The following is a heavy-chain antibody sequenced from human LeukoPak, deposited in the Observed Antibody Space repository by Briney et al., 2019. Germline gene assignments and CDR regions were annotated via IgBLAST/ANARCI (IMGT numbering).Heavy chain of an antibody. V-gene: IGHV3-33*01. Sequence: GESLRLSCAASGFTFSSYGMHWVRQAPGKGLEWVAVIWYDGSNKYYADSVKGRFTISRDNSKNTLYLQMNSLRAEDTAVYYCARENYYDSSGYYLALDYWGQGTLVTVSS. CDR1: GFTFSSYG. CDR3: ARENYYDSSGYYLALDY. D-gene: IGHD3-22*01. J-gene: IGHJ4*02. CDR2: IWYDGSNK.